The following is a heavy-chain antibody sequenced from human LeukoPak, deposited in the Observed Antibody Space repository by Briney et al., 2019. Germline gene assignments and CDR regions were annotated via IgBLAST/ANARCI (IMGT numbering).Heavy chain of an antibody. Sequence: SETLSLTCTVSGDSISSYYWSWIRQPPGKGLEWIGYIYYSGSTNYNPSLKSRVTISVDTSKNQFSLKLSSVTAADTAVYYCASFRYRGFDYWGQGTLVTVSS. J-gene: IGHJ4*02. CDR3: ASFRYRGFDY. CDR2: IYYSGST. D-gene: IGHD3-10*01. CDR1: GDSISSYY. V-gene: IGHV4-59*01.